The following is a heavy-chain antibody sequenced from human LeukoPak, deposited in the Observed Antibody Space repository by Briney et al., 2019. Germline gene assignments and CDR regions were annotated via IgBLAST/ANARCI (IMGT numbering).Heavy chain of an antibody. CDR2: IYTGGTT. D-gene: IGHD3-16*01. Sequence: GGSLRLSCAASGFTVSSNSMSWVRQAPGKGLVWVSVIYTGGTTYYADSVKGRFTISRDNSKNTLYLQMNSLRAEDTAVYYCARDVAAPGGVYFDYWGQGTLVAVSS. J-gene: IGHJ4*02. CDR3: ARDVAAPGGVYFDY. CDR1: GFTVSSNS. V-gene: IGHV3-66*01.